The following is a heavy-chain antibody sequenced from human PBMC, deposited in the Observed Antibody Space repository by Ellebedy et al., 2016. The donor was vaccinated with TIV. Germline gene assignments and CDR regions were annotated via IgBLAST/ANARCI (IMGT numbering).Heavy chain of an antibody. J-gene: IGHJ4*02. D-gene: IGHD5/OR15-5a*01. V-gene: IGHV1-2*02. Sequence: AASVKVSCKASGYTFTGYYIHWVRQAPGQGLEWMAWINPNNGDTAFAQSLQGRVTVTRTTSTSTAFLELSRLRSDDTAVYYCTRDLTNIVSGDYWGQGTLVTVSS. CDR1: GYTFTGYY. CDR2: INPNNGDT. CDR3: TRDLTNIVSGDY.